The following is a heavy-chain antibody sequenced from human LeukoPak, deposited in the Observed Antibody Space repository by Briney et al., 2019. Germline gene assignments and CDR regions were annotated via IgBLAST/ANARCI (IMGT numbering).Heavy chain of an antibody. D-gene: IGHD3-22*01. Sequence: PGGSLRLSCAASGFTFSTYAMNWVRQAPGKGLEWVSYISSSSSTIYYADSVKGRFTISRDNAKNSLYLQMNSLRAEDTAVYYCARAIKSSGYYYAGNYFDYWGQGTLVTVSS. J-gene: IGHJ4*02. V-gene: IGHV3-48*01. CDR3: ARAIKSSGYYYAGNYFDY. CDR2: ISSSSSTI. CDR1: GFTFSTYA.